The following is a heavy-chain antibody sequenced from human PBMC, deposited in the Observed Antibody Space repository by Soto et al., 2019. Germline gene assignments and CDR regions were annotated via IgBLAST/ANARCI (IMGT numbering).Heavy chain of an antibody. CDR1: GYSFTTYC. J-gene: IGHJ6*02. V-gene: IGHV5-51*01. CDR2: FHPGESDT. D-gene: IGHD1-1*01. Sequence: GESLKISCYSHGYSFTTYCITLVLQKPGKGLEWVGSFHPGESDTRYSPSFQGQVTISADRSLATAYLQWSSLQAADTAIYYCARNEATYYNFYGMDVCGQGTTVTVSS. CDR3: ARNEATYYNFYGMDV.